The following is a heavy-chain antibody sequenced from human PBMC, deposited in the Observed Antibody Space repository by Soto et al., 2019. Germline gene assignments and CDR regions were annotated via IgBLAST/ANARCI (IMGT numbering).Heavy chain of an antibody. CDR1: GYTFTSYG. CDR3: ASDRSFPSGGAAGFDS. Sequence: QVQLVQSGAEVKKPGASVKVSCKASGYTFTSYGISWVRQAPGQGLEWMGWISAYNGNTNYAQKLQGRVTMTTDTPPSTAYMELRSLRSDDTAVYYCASDRSFPSGGAAGFDSWGQGPLVTVSS. CDR2: ISAYNGNT. V-gene: IGHV1-18*01. D-gene: IGHD6-13*01. J-gene: IGHJ4*02.